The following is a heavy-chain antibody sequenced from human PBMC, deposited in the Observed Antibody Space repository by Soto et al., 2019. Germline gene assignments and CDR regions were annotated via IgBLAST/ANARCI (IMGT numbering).Heavy chain of an antibody. CDR1: GGSISSGDYY. J-gene: IGHJ6*02. CDR2: IYYSGST. Sequence: SETLSLTCTVSGGSISSGDYYWSWIRQPPGKGLEWIGYIYYSGSTYYNPSLKSRVTISVDTSKNQFSLKLSSVTAADTAVYYCARGELTTVTFYYYYGMDVWGQGTTVT. CDR3: ARGELTTVTFYYYYGMDV. D-gene: IGHD4-17*01. V-gene: IGHV4-30-4*01.